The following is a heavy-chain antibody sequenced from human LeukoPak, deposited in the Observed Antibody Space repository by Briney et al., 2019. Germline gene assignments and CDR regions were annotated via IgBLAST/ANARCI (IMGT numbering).Heavy chain of an antibody. CDR2: IIPILGTA. D-gene: IGHD6-13*01. J-gene: IGHJ4*02. Sequence: SVNVSCKASVGTFSIYAISWVRHAPGQGHEWMGGIIPILGTANYAQKFQGRVTITTDESTSTAYMELRSVRSEETAVYFCARDSGIAGGLYYFDYWGQGTLVTVSS. V-gene: IGHV1-69*05. CDR1: VGTFSIYA. CDR3: ARDSGIAGGLYYFDY.